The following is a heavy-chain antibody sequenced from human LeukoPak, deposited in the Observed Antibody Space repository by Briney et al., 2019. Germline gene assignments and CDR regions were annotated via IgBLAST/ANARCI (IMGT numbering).Heavy chain of an antibody. CDR1: GFTFSSYG. CDR3: ASTGKSYDYGDSDAFDI. CDR2: ISGSGGST. J-gene: IGHJ3*02. D-gene: IGHD4-17*01. Sequence: GGSLRLSCAASGFTFSSYGMSWVRQAPGKGLEWVSAISGSGGSTYYADSVKGRFTISRDNSKNTLYLQMNSLRAEDTAVYYCASTGKSYDYGDSDAFDIWGQGTMVTVSS. V-gene: IGHV3-23*01.